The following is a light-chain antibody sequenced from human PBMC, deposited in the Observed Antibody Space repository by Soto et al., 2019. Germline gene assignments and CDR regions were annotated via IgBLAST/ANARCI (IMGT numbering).Light chain of an antibody. CDR1: GSTIGAGYD. CDR3: QSYDSSLSVV. V-gene: IGLV1-40*01. J-gene: IGLJ2*01. CDR2: DNN. Sequence: QSVLTQAPAVSGAPGQRVTISCTGSGSTIGAGYDVHWYQHLPGTAPKLLIYDNNSRPSGVPDRFSGSKSGTSASLAISGLQAEDEADYYCQSYDSSLSVVFGGGTQLTVL.